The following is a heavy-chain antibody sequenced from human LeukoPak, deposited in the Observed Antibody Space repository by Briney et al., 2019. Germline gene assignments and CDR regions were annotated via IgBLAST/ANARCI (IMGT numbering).Heavy chain of an antibody. Sequence: GSLRLSCAASGFTFSSFAMSWVRQAPGKGLEWIGYSYYSGTTNYSPSLKGRVTISVDTSQNQFSLKLNSVTAADAAVYYCAGDYNISPGNFDCWGQGTLVTVSS. D-gene: IGHD1-14*01. CDR2: SYYSGTT. V-gene: IGHV4-59*08. CDR1: GFTFSSFA. CDR3: AGDYNISPGNFDC. J-gene: IGHJ4*02.